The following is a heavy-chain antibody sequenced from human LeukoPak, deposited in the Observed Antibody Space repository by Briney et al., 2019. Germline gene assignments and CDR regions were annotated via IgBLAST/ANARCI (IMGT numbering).Heavy chain of an antibody. CDR1: GGSISSYY. D-gene: IGHD2-2*01. V-gene: IGHV4-4*07. Sequence: SETLSLTCTVSGGSISSYYWSWIRQPAGKGLEWIGRIYTSGSTNYNPSLKSRVTISVDTSKNQFSLKLSSVTAADTAVYYCARSGGIVVVPAARFYYFDYWGQGTLVTVSS. CDR3: ARSGGIVVVPAARFYYFDY. J-gene: IGHJ4*02. CDR2: IYTSGST.